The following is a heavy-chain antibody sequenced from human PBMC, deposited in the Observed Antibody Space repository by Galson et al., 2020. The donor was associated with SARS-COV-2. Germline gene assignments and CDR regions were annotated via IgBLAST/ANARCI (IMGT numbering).Heavy chain of an antibody. D-gene: IGHD2-21*01. Sequence: SGPTLVKPTQTLTLTCNFSGFSLRTRGLGVGWIRQPPAKALEWIDPLYLDDDKRYSPSLKSRLTNTKDTSQNQVVLTMTNMDAVDRATCYCAHRGPVMGAYFGYWCQGTLVTVS. CDR2: LYLDDDK. CDR3: AHRGPVMGAYFGY. V-gene: IGHV2-5*02. J-gene: IGHJ4*02. CDR1: GFSLRTRGLG.